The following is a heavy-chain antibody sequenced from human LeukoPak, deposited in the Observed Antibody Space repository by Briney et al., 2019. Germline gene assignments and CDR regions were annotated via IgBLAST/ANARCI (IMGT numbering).Heavy chain of an antibody. J-gene: IGHJ4*02. D-gene: IGHD1-26*01. V-gene: IGHV3-30*04. Sequence: PGGSLRLSCAASGFPFSYYAMHWVRQAPGEGLAWVAFISYDGSNKYFADSVKGRFTISRDNANNSLYLQMNSLRAEDTAVYYCARVGRVSGSYSYWGQGTLVTVSS. CDR2: ISYDGSNK. CDR3: ARVGRVSGSYSY. CDR1: GFPFSYYA.